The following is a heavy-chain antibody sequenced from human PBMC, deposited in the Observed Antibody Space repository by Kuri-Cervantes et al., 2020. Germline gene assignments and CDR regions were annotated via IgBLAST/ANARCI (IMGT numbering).Heavy chain of an antibody. D-gene: IGHD3-9*01. CDR2: IYYSGST. J-gene: IGHJ6*02. Sequence: SETLSLTCTVSGGSISRYYWSWIRQPPGKGLEWIGYIYYSGSTNYNPSLKSRVTISVDTSKNQFSLKLSSVTAADTAVYYCARGMYYDILTGYYPRYGMDVWGQGTTVTVSS. CDR1: GGSISRYY. V-gene: IGHV4-59*08. CDR3: ARGMYYDILTGYYPRYGMDV.